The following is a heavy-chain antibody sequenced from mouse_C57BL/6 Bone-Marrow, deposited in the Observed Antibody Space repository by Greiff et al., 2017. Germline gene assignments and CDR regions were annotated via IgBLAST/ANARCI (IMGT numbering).Heavy chain of an antibody. CDR2: IWWDDDK. D-gene: IGHD2-5*01. CDR3: ARMGYSNYVLFAY. V-gene: IGHV8-8*01. J-gene: IGHJ3*01. CDR1: GFSLSTFGMG. Sequence: QVTLKESGPGILQPSQTLSLTCSFSGFSLSTFGMGVGWIRQPSGQGLEWLAHIWWDDDKYYNPALKSRLTITKDTSKNQVFLKIANVDTANTPTYYCARMGYSNYVLFAYCGRGTLVTVSA.